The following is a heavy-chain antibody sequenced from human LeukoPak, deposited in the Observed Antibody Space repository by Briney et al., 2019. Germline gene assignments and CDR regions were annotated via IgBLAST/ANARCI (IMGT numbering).Heavy chain of an antibody. Sequence: GGSLRLSCAASGFTFSSYSMNWVRQAPGKGLEWVSYISSSSSTIYYADSVKGRFTISRDNAKNSLYLQMNSLRAEDTAVYYCAKDWAIAGSYYCMDVWGKGTTVTVSS. D-gene: IGHD2-2*01. J-gene: IGHJ6*03. V-gene: IGHV3-48*01. CDR2: ISSSSSTI. CDR1: GFTFSSYS. CDR3: AKDWAIAGSYYCMDV.